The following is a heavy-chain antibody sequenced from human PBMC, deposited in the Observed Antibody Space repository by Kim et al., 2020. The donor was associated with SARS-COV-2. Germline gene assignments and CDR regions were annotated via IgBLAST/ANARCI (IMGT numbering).Heavy chain of an antibody. Sequence: SVKGRFTISRDNSKNTESLQMNSLRAEGTALYYCARGDYSGAGSQDYVDYWGQGTLVTVSS. J-gene: IGHJ4*02. V-gene: IGHV3-30*05. CDR3: ARGDYSGAGSQDYVDY. D-gene: IGHD3-10*01.